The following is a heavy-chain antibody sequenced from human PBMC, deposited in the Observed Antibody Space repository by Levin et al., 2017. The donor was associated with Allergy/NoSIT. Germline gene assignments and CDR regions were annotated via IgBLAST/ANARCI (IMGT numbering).Heavy chain of an antibody. D-gene: IGHD6-13*01. J-gene: IGHJ4*02. CDR3: ARDEQQLADY. CDR2: ISSSSSYI. V-gene: IGHV3-21*01. CDR1: GFTFSSYS. Sequence: KAGGSLRLSCAASGFTFSSYSMNWVRQAPGKGLEWVSSISSSSSYIYYADSVKGRFTISRDNAKNSLYLQMNSLRAEDTAVYYCARDEQQLADYWGQGTLVTVSS.